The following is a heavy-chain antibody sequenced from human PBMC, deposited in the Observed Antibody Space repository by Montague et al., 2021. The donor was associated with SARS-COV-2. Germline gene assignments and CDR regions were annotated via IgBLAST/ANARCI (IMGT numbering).Heavy chain of an antibody. V-gene: IGHV4-39*01. Sequence: SETLSLTCTVSGGSISSSSYYWGWIRQPLGKGLEWIGSIYYSGSTYYNPSLKSRVTISVDTSKNQFSLKLSSVTAADTAVYYCARHVDSYGPYYFDYWGQGTMVTVSS. J-gene: IGHJ4*02. CDR1: GGSISSSSYY. CDR2: IYYSGST. CDR3: ARHVDSYGPYYFDY. D-gene: IGHD5-18*01.